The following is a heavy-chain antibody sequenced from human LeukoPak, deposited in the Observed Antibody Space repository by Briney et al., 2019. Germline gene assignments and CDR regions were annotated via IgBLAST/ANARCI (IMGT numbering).Heavy chain of an antibody. CDR3: ARAATVTTYWYFDL. CDR1: GFTFSSYW. CDR2: IKQDGSEK. V-gene: IGHV3-7*01. D-gene: IGHD4-17*01. Sequence: PGGSLRLSCAASGFTFSSYWMSWVRQAPGKGLEWVANIKQDGSEKYYVDSVKGRFTISRDNAKNSLYLQMNSLRAEDTAVYYCARAATVTTYWYFDLWGRGTLVTVSS. J-gene: IGHJ2*01.